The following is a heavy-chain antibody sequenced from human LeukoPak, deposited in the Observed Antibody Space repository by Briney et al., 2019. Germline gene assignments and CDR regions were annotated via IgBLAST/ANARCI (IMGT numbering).Heavy chain of an antibody. CDR2: INPNSGGT. D-gene: IGHD5-18*01. J-gene: IGHJ4*02. V-gene: IGHV1-2*02. Sequence: ASVKVSCKASGYTFTAYYMHWVRQAPGQGLERMGWINPNSGGTNYAQKFQGRVTMTRDASITTAYMELSRLRSDDTAVYYCARAVYSYGYFDYWGQGTLVTVSS. CDR3: ARAVYSYGYFDY. CDR1: GYTFTAYY.